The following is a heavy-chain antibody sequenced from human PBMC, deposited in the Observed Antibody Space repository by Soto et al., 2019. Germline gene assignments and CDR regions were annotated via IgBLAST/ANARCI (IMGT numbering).Heavy chain of an antibody. CDR2: LWYDGSSE. Sequence: QVHLVESGGGVVQPGNSLTLSCAASGFSVGTHVVHWVRQVPGKGLEWVAVLWYDGSSEYYADSVKGRFTISRDISKNMMYLQMNSLRVEDTAIYYCARVPRFDTWYFDYWGPGTLATVSS. CDR3: ARVPRFDTWYFDY. CDR1: GFSVGTHV. J-gene: IGHJ4*02. D-gene: IGHD3-9*01. V-gene: IGHV3-33*01.